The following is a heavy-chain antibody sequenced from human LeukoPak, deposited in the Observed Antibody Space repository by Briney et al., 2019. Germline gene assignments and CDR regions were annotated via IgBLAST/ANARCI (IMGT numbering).Heavy chain of an antibody. CDR1: GFTFSSSW. V-gene: IGHV3-7*03. CDR3: ARDLWWLQFDY. Sequence: AGSLRLSCAASGFTFSSSWMSWVRQAPGKGLEWVAHIKGDGSEIYYVDSLKGRFTISRDNARNSLYLQMNSLRAEDTAVYYCARDLWWLQFDYWGRGALVTVSS. CDR2: IKGDGSEI. J-gene: IGHJ4*02. D-gene: IGHD5-24*01.